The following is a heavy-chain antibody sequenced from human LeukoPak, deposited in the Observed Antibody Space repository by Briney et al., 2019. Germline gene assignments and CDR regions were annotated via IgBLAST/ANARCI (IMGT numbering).Heavy chain of an antibody. J-gene: IGHJ3*02. CDR3: ARVCGGDCLNAFDM. V-gene: IGHV4-38-2*01. Sequence: SETLSLTCAVSGYSISGGYYWGWIRQSPEKGLEWIGSMYHSGSTYYNPSLKSRVTISVDTSKNQFSLKLSPVTAADTAVYYCARVCGGDCLNAFDMWGQGTMVTVSS. D-gene: IGHD2-21*01. CDR1: GYSISGGYY. CDR2: MYHSGST.